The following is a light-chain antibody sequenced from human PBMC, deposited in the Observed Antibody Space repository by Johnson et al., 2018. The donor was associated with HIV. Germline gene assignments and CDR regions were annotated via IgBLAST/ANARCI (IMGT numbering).Light chain of an antibody. CDR1: SSNIGNNY. V-gene: IGLV1-51*01. Sequence: QSVLTQPPSVSAAPGQKVTISCSGSSSNIGNNYVSWYQQLPGTAPKLLIYDNNKRPSGIPDRFSGSKSGTSATLGITGLQTGDEADYYCGTWYSSLSAYDFGTGTKVTVL. CDR2: DNN. J-gene: IGLJ1*01. CDR3: GTWYSSLSAYD.